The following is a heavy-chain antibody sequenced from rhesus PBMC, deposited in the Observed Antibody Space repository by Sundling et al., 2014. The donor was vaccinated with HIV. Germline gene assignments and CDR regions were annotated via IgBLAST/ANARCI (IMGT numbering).Heavy chain of an antibody. J-gene: IGHJ4*01. CDR1: GFSFSRYY. CDR2: INTGGRST. V-gene: IGHV3-8*01. CDR3: AKGQYLDWSSDFDC. Sequence: EVQLVESGGGLIQPGGSLRLSCTGSGFSFSRYYMSWVRQAPGKGLEWVSAINTGGRSTWYTESVKGRFTISKENAKNTLYLQMDSLRAEDTAVYYCAKGQYLDWSSDFDCWGQGVLVTVSS. D-gene: IGHD3-3*01.